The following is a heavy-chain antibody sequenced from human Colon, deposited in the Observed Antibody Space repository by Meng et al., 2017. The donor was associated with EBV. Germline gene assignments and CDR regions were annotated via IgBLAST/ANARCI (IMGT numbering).Heavy chain of an antibody. Sequence: QAQLQEAGPGLVKPSEPLSLTCAVSGGSISSVYWWTWVRQSPGKGLEWIGEIYHSGSTNYNPSLKSRVTISVDKSKNQFSLKLTSVTAADTAVYYCARGGYYSFDYWGQRTLVTVSS. J-gene: IGHJ4*02. CDR2: IYHSGST. CDR1: GGSISSVYW. D-gene: IGHD5-18*01. CDR3: ARGGYYSFDY. V-gene: IGHV4-4*02.